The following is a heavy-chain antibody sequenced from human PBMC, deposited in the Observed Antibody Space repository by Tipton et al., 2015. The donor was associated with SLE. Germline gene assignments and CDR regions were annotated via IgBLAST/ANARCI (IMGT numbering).Heavy chain of an antibody. CDR2: IYDSGSP. D-gene: IGHD5-18*01. Sequence: GLVKPSETLSLTCTVSGASIGSGGSYWSWIRQRPGRGLEWIGYIYDSGSPDYNPSLQSRLSISLDTSNNQVSLRLSSVTAADTAVYYCARADGYTYGPYYFDNWGQGALVTVSS. V-gene: IGHV4-31*03. CDR3: ARADGYTYGPYYFDN. J-gene: IGHJ4*02. CDR1: GASIGSGGSY.